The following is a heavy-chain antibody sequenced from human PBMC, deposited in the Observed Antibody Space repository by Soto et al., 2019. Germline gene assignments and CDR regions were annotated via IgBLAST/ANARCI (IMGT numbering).Heavy chain of an antibody. Sequence: GGSLRLSCAASGFTSRSFTMNWVRQAPGKGLEWVSTISSNSAYIYYTDALRGRFTISRDNAKNSLHLQMNSLRAEDTAVYYCTRDASRDSSARGWFDPWGPGTLVTVSS. D-gene: IGHD6-13*01. J-gene: IGHJ5*02. CDR3: TRDASRDSSARGWFDP. CDR2: ISSNSAYI. CDR1: GFTSRSFT. V-gene: IGHV3-21*01.